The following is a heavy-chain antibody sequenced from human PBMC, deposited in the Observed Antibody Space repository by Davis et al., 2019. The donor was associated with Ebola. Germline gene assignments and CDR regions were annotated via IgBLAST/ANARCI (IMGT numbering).Heavy chain of an antibody. CDR1: GYSFTSYW. V-gene: IGHV5-51*01. Sequence: GESLKISCQGSGYSFTSYWIGWVRQLPGKGLEWMGIIYPGDSDTRYSPSFQGQVTISADKSISTAYLQWSSLKASDTAMYYCARGGDYYDSSESVGFDPWGQGTLVTVSS. J-gene: IGHJ5*02. D-gene: IGHD3-22*01. CDR2: IYPGDSDT. CDR3: ARGGDYYDSSESVGFDP.